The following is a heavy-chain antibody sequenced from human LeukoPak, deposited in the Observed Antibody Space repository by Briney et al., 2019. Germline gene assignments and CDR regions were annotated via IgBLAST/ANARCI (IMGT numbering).Heavy chain of an antibody. V-gene: IGHV3-23*01. Sequence: GGSLRLSCEASGFAFSSYPVIWVRQAPGKGLEWVSGIIGSGGSSHYADSVKGRFTISRDNSKSTLFLEMNSLRAEDTAVYYCAKGSLHFLDGWGQGTLVTVSS. CDR3: AKGSLHFLDG. J-gene: IGHJ4*02. CDR2: IIGSGGSS. CDR1: GFAFSSYP. D-gene: IGHD3-3*02.